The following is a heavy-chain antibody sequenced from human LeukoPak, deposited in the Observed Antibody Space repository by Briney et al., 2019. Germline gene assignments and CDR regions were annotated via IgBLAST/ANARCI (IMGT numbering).Heavy chain of an antibody. J-gene: IGHJ5*02. CDR3: ARGEWLRSWFGH. Sequence: SETLSLTCTVSGGSISSSSYYWGWIRQPPGKGLEWIGEINHSGSTNYNPSLKSRVTISVDTSKNQFSLKLSSVTAADTAVYYCARGEWLRSWFGHWGQGTLVTVSS. D-gene: IGHD5-12*01. CDR1: GGSISSSSYY. CDR2: INHSGST. V-gene: IGHV4-39*07.